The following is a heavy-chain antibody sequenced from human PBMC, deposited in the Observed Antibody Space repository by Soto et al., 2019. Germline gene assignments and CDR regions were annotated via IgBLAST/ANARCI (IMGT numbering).Heavy chain of an antibody. V-gene: IGHV1-69*13. J-gene: IGHJ4*02. CDR1: GGTFSSSA. D-gene: IGHD6-19*01. CDR2: IIPIFGTA. CDR3: ARVLDSSGRYYFDY. Sequence: SVKVSCKASGGTFSSSAISWGRQAPGQGLEWMGGIIPIFGTANYAQKFQGRVTITADESTSTAYMELSSLRSEDTAVYYCARVLDSSGRYYFDYWGQGTLVTVSS.